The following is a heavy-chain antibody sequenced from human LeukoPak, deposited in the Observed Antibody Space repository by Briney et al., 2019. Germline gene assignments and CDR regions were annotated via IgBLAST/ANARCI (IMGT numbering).Heavy chain of an antibody. CDR2: IWYDGSNK. D-gene: IGHD1-26*01. CDR1: GFTFSSYG. V-gene: IGHV3-33*01. Sequence: GGSLRLSCAASGFTFSSYGMHWVRQAPGKGLEWVAVIWYDGSNKYYADSVKGRFTISRDNSKNTLYLQMNSLRAEDTAVYYCARDPEWELPYFDYWGQGTLVTVSS. J-gene: IGHJ4*02. CDR3: ARDPEWELPYFDY.